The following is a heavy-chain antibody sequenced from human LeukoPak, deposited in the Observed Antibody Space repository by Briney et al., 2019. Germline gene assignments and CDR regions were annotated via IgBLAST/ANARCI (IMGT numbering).Heavy chain of an antibody. CDR3: AKDPLASSWYPSLFDY. D-gene: IGHD6-13*01. J-gene: IGHJ4*02. CDR2: ISGSGGST. Sequence: GGSLRLSCAASGFTFSSYAMSWVRQAPGKGLEWVSAISGSGGSTYYADSVKGRFTISRDNAKNSLYLQMNSLRAEDTAVYYCAKDPLASSWYPSLFDYWGQGTLVTVSS. V-gene: IGHV3-23*01. CDR1: GFTFSSYA.